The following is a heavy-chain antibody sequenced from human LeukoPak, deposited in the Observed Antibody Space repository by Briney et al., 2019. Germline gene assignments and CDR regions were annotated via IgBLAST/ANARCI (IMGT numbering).Heavy chain of an antibody. CDR1: GFTFSSYW. D-gene: IGHD4-23*01. J-gene: IGHJ6*02. Sequence: AGGSLRLSCAASGFTFSSYWMHWVRQAPGKGLVWVSRIDSAGRRTTYADSVKGRFTISRDNAKNTLYLQMNSLRAEDTAVYYCTRVLDSGGGYYYYGLDVWGQGTTVTVSS. CDR3: TRVLDSGGGYYYYGLDV. V-gene: IGHV3-74*01. CDR2: IDSAGRRT.